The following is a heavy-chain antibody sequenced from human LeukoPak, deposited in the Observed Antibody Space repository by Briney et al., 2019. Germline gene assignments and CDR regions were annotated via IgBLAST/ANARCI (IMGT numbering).Heavy chain of an antibody. D-gene: IGHD3-3*01. Sequence: GGSLRLSCAGSGFTFSSYSMIWVRQAPGKGLEWVASIRGDSSETRHAGSVRGRFTIFRDNTKTSLFLQMNTLRADDTAVYYCARGHFGVVLDYWGQGILVTVSS. CDR3: ARGHFGVVLDY. CDR2: IRGDSSET. V-gene: IGHV3-21*01. J-gene: IGHJ4*02. CDR1: GFTFSSYS.